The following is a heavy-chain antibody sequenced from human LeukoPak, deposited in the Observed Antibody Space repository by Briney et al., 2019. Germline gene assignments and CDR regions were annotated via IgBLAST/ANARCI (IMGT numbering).Heavy chain of an antibody. J-gene: IGHJ5*02. CDR2: IYTSGST. V-gene: IGHV4-61*02. D-gene: IGHD1-1*01. Sequence: PSETLSLTCTVSGGSISSGSYYWSWIRQPAGKGLEWIGRIYTSGSTNYSPSLKSRVTISVDTSKNQFSLKLTSVTAADTAVYYCARASGTTGTKGPFDPWGQGTLVTVSS. CDR1: GGSISSGSYY. CDR3: ARASGTTGTKGPFDP.